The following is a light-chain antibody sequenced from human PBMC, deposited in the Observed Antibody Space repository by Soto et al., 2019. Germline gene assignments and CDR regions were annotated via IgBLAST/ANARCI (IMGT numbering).Light chain of an antibody. V-gene: IGLV2-11*01. CDR1: SSDVGGYNY. Sequence: QSALTQPRSVSGSPGQSVTISCTGTSSDVGGYNYVSWYQQHSGKAPKFMIYDVSKRPSGVPDRFSGSKSGNTASLTISGLXXEDEADYYCCSYAGSYRYVFGTGTKLTV. CDR3: CSYAGSYRYV. CDR2: DVS. J-gene: IGLJ1*01.